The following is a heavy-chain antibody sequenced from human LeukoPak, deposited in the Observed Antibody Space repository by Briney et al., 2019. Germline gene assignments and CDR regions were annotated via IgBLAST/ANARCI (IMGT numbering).Heavy chain of an antibody. J-gene: IGHJ3*02. Sequence: GGTLRLSCAASEFTFSNYGMSWVRQAPGKGLEWVSAISGSGSGTYYADSVRGRFTISRDNSKNTLYLQMNSLRAEDTAVYYCARDSYDSIDAFDIWGQGTMVTVSS. V-gene: IGHV3-23*01. D-gene: IGHD3-16*01. CDR1: EFTFSNYG. CDR3: ARDSYDSIDAFDI. CDR2: ISGSGSGT.